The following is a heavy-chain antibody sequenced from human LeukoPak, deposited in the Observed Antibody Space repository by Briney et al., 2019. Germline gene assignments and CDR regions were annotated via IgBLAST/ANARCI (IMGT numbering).Heavy chain of an antibody. J-gene: IGHJ5*02. CDR3: ARHPSGRMWLQQGGWFDP. CDR1: GGSISSISYY. D-gene: IGHD5-24*01. V-gene: IGHV4-39*01. CDR2: MYHNGST. Sequence: PSETLSLTCTVSGGSISSISYYWGWIRQPPGKGLEWIGSMYHNGSTYYNPSLKSRVTISVDTSKNRFSLKLTSVTAAGTAVYYCARHPSGRMWLQQGGWFDPWGQGTLVTVSS.